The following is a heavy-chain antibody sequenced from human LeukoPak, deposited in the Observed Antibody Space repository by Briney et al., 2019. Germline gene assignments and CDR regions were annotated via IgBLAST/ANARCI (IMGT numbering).Heavy chain of an antibody. V-gene: IGHV3-30*04. D-gene: IGHD3-3*01. CDR3: ARPSAYYDFWTDNYFDY. Sequence: GGSLRLSCAASGFTFSSYAMHWVRQAPGKGLEWVAVISYDGSNKYYADSVKGRFTISRDNSKNTLYLQMNSLRAEDTAVYYCARPSAYYDFWTDNYFDYWGLGTLVTVSS. CDR1: GFTFSSYA. CDR2: ISYDGSNK. J-gene: IGHJ4*02.